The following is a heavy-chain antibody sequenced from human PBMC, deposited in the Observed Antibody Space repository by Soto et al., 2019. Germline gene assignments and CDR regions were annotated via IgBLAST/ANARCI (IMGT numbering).Heavy chain of an antibody. CDR1: GFTFSSYG. CDR2: IWYDGSNK. Sequence: GGSLRLSCAASGFTFSSYGMHWVRQAPGKGLEWVAVIWYDGSNKYYADSVKGRFTISRDNSKNTLYLQMNSLRAEDTAVYYCAGTYYDYIWGSYRFGFDPWGQGTLVTVSS. D-gene: IGHD3-16*02. J-gene: IGHJ5*02. CDR3: AGTYYDYIWGSYRFGFDP. V-gene: IGHV3-33*01.